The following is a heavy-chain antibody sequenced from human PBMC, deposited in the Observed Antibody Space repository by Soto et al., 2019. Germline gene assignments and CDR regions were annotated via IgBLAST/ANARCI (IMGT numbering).Heavy chain of an antibody. D-gene: IGHD1-26*01. CDR1: GYSFTSYW. V-gene: IGHV5-51*01. CDR2: IYPGDSDT. Sequence: GESLKISCKGSGYSFTSYWIGWVRQMPGKGLEWMGIIYPGDSDTRYSPSFQGQVTISADKSISTAYLQWSGLKASDTAMYYCARSYGIVGAPYYFDYWGQGTLVTVSS. J-gene: IGHJ4*02. CDR3: ARSYGIVGAPYYFDY.